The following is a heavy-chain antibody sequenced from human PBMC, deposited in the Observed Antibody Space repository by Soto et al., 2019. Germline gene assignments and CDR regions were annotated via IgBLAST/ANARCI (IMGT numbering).Heavy chain of an antibody. Sequence: EVQLVESGGSLVNPGGSLRLSCSASGFPFSSYTMYWVRQAPGKGLEWVSSITTAATRNIFYADSVKGRFTISRDNANNILYLQMNNVRVKDTAVYYCARDDPIFGAIPRMDIWGQGTTVTVSS. V-gene: IGHV3-21*02. J-gene: IGHJ6*02. CDR3: ARDDPIFGAIPRMDI. CDR1: GFPFSSYT. D-gene: IGHD3-3*01. CDR2: ITTAATRNI.